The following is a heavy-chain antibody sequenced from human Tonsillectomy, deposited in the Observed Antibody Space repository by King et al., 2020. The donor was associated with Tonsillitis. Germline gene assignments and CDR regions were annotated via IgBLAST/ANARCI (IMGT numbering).Heavy chain of an antibody. CDR2: ISASGGYP. J-gene: IGHJ4*02. CDR1: GFTFSNYA. CDR3: AKPASPYSSSHMDY. D-gene: IGHD6-13*01. Sequence: VQLVESGGGLVQPGRSLRLSCAASGFTFSNYAMSWVRQAPGKGLEWVSAISASGGYPYYADSVKGRFTISRDNSKNTLYLQMNSLRAEDTAVYYCAKPASPYSSSHMDYWDQGNLVTVSS. V-gene: IGHV3-23*04.